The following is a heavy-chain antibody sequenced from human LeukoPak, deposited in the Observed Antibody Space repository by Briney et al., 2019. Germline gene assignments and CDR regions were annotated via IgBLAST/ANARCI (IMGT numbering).Heavy chain of an antibody. J-gene: IGHJ6*03. V-gene: IGHV4-39*07. CDR3: ARERHDYGAYYMDV. D-gene: IGHD4-17*01. Sequence: SETLSLTCTVSGGSISSSSYYWGWIRQPPGKGLEWIGSIYYSGSTYYNPSLKSRVTISVDTSKNQFSLKLSSVTAAGTAVYYCARERHDYGAYYMDVWGKGTTVTVSS. CDR2: IYYSGST. CDR1: GGSISSSSYY.